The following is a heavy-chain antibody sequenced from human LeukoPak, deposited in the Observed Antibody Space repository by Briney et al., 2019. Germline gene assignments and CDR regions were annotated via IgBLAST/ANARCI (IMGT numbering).Heavy chain of an antibody. CDR3: AREPYYDILTGSNYFDY. J-gene: IGHJ4*02. Sequence: AASVKVSCKASGYTFTSYGISWVRQAPGQGLEWMGWISAYNGNTNYAQKLQGRVTMTTDTSTSTAYMELRSLRSDDTAVYYCAREPYYDILTGSNYFDYWGQGTLVTVSS. D-gene: IGHD3-9*01. CDR2: ISAYNGNT. V-gene: IGHV1-18*01. CDR1: GYTFTSYG.